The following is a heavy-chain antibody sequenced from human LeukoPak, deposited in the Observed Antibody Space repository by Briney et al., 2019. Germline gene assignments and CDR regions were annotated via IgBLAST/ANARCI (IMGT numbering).Heavy chain of an antibody. D-gene: IGHD6-13*01. Sequence: GGSLRLSCVASGFIFSRYGMHWVRQAPGKGLEYVSAISNSGGSTYYANSVKGRFTISRDNSKNTLYLQMGSLRGEDIVVYYCARGLITGAAGTYYYYGMDVWGQGTTVTVSS. CDR1: GFIFSRYG. J-gene: IGHJ6*02. V-gene: IGHV3-64*01. CDR3: ARGLITGAAGTYYYYGMDV. CDR2: ISNSGGST.